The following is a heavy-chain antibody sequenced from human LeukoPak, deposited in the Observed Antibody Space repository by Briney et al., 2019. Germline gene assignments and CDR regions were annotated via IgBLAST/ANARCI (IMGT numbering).Heavy chain of an antibody. CDR2: ISSSSSTI. D-gene: IGHD6-19*01. CDR1: GFPFSSYA. J-gene: IGHJ4*02. Sequence: PGGSLRLSCAASGFPFSSYAMSWVRQAPGKGLEWVSYISSSSSTIYYADSVKGRFTISRDNAKNSLYLQMNSLRAEDTAVYYCARSSSGWYDISFDYWGQGTLVTVSS. CDR3: ARSSSGWYDISFDY. V-gene: IGHV3-48*04.